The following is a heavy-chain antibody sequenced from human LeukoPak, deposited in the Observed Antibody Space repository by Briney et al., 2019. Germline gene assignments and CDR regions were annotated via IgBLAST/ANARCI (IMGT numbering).Heavy chain of an antibody. CDR2: INHSGST. D-gene: IGHD3-10*01. Sequence: SETLSLTCAVYGGSFSGYYWSWIRQPPGKGLEWIGEINHSGSTNYNPSLKSRVTISVDTSKNQFSLKLSSVTAADTAVYYCARHRGHYYGSGSYYNWFDPWGQGTLVTVSS. J-gene: IGHJ5*02. CDR3: ARHRGHYYGSGSYYNWFDP. CDR1: GGSFSGYY. V-gene: IGHV4-34*01.